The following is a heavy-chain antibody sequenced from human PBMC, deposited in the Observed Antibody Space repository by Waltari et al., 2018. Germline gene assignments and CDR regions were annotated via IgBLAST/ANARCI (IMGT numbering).Heavy chain of an antibody. CDR3: AREEAGYYYYGMDV. V-gene: IGHV1-2*06. CDR2: INPNSGGT. J-gene: IGHJ6*02. Sequence: QVQLVQSGAEVKKPGSSVKVSCKASGGTFSSYAISWVRQAPGQGLEWMGRINPNSGGTNYAQKFQGRVTMTRDTSISTAYMELSRLRSDDTAVYYCAREEAGYYYYGMDVWGQGTTVTVSS. CDR1: GGTFSSYA.